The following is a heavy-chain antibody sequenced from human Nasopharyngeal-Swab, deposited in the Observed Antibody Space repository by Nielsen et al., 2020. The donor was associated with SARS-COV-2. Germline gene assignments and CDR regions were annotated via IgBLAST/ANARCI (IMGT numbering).Heavy chain of an antibody. J-gene: IGHJ4*02. D-gene: IGHD3-22*01. V-gene: IGHV3-23*01. CDR3: AKYGTYYYDSSGYY. Sequence: GGSLRLSCAASGFTSSSYAMSWVRQAPGKGLEWVSAISGSGGSTYYADSVKGRFTISRDNSKNTLYLQMNSLRAEDTAVYYCAKYGTYYYDSSGYYWGQGTLVTVSS. CDR1: GFTSSSYA. CDR2: ISGSGGST.